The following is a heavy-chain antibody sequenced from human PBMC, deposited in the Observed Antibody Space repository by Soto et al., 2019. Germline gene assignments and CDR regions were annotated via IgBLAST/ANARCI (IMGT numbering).Heavy chain of an antibody. J-gene: IGHJ5*02. CDR3: ARVYDILTSAWLDP. CDR1: GGSISSGGYY. V-gene: IGHV4-31*03. CDR2: IYYSGST. Sequence: SETLSLTCTVSGGSISSGGYYWSWIRQHPGKCLEWIGYIYYSGSTYYNPSLKSRVTISVDTSKNQFSLYLQMNSLRVEDTAVYYCARVYDILTSAWLDPWGQGTLVTVSS. D-gene: IGHD3-9*01.